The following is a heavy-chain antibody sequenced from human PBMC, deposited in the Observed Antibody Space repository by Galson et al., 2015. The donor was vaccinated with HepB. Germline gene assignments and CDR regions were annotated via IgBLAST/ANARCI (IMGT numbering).Heavy chain of an antibody. J-gene: IGHJ4*02. CDR3: ARDAGTNINYNYFDY. CDR2: IKQDGSEV. CDR1: GFTFSSHW. V-gene: IGHV3-7*01. D-gene: IGHD1-7*01. Sequence: SLRLSCAVSGFTFSSHWMSWVRQAPGKGQEWVAHIKQDGSEVYYVDFVKGRFTISRDNAKDSLYLQMNSLRAEDTAVYYCARDAGTNINYNYFDYWGQGTLVIVSS.